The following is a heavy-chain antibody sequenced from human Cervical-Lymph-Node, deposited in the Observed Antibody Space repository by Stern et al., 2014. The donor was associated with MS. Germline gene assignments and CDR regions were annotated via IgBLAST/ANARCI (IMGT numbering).Heavy chain of an antibody. CDR2: IYPGDSDP. J-gene: IGHJ4*02. Sequence: EVQLVESGAEVKKPGESLKISCKTSGYRFTNYWIGWVRQMPGKGLEWMGIIYPGDSDPKYSPSFEGQVPISADNSITPAYLQWGSLKASDTAMYYCSRVPPHTYGFLGPDHWGQGTLVTVSS. D-gene: IGHD5-18*01. V-gene: IGHV5-51*03. CDR3: SRVPPHTYGFLGPDH. CDR1: GYRFTNYW.